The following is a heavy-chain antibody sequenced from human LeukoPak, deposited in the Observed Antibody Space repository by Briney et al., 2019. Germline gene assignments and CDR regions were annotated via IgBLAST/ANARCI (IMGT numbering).Heavy chain of an antibody. CDR1: GDTIRGYG. Sequence: GASVKVSCKASGDTIRGYGFSWVRHAPGQGLEWMGWISVYNGNTDYVQKFQGRVSMTTDTSTSTAYMELRNLRSDDTALYYCATINYDFWSRNMEVWGQGTTVIVSS. D-gene: IGHD3-3*01. CDR3: ATINYDFWSRNMEV. CDR2: ISVYNGNT. V-gene: IGHV1-18*01. J-gene: IGHJ6*02.